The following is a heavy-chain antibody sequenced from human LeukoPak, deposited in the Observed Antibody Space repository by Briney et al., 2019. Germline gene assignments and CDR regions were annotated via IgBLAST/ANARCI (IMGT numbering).Heavy chain of an antibody. J-gene: IGHJ4*02. D-gene: IGHD6-13*01. CDR1: GFTFSSYA. CDR3: TRDPVIATAVHDY. Sequence: GGSLRLSCAASGFTFSSYAMSWVRQAPGKGLEWVANINQDGSEKYFVDSVKGRFTISRDNAKNSLYLQMNSLRAEDTAVYYCTRDPVIATAVHDYWGQGTLVTVSS. CDR2: INQDGSEK. V-gene: IGHV3-7*01.